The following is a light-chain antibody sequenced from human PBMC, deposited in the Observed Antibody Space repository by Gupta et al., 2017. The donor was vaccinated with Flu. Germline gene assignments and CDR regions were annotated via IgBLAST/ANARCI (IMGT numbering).Light chain of an antibody. CDR2: AAS. J-gene: IGKJ3*01. V-gene: IGKV1-12*01. CDR3: QHSNSFPPV. CDR1: QGISNW. Sequence: DIQLTQSPSSVSASVGDRVTITCRASQGISNWLAWYQQKPGEAPRLLIYAASSLQSGVPSRFSGSGSGTDFTLVISSLQPEDFATYYCQHSNSFPPVFGPGTKVEIK.